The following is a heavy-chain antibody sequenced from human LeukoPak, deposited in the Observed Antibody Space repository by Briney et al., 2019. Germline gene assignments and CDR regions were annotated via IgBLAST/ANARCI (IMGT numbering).Heavy chain of an antibody. CDR1: GGSIINSYY. CDR3: ARSPEQYIFDY. V-gene: IGHV4-39*07. D-gene: IGHD6-19*01. Sequence: PSETLSLTCTVSGGSIINSYYWGWIRQPPGKGLEWIGSIYYSGSTYYNPSLKSRVTLSIDTSKNQFSLKLYSVTAADTAVYYCARSPEQYIFDYWGQGTLVTASS. CDR2: IYYSGST. J-gene: IGHJ4*02.